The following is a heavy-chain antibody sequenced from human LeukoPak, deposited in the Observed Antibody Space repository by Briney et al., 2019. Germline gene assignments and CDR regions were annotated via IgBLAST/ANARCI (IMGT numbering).Heavy chain of an antibody. V-gene: IGHV3-15*01. Sequence: GGSLRLSCDASGFTFNTYTMNWVRQAPGKGLEWVGRIKSKTDGGTTDYAAPVKGRFTISRDDSKNTLYLQMNSLKTEDTAVYYCTTDGRWGRLDYWGQGTLVTVSS. J-gene: IGHJ4*02. CDR1: GFTFNTYT. CDR2: IKSKTDGGTT. D-gene: IGHD3-16*01. CDR3: TTDGRWGRLDY.